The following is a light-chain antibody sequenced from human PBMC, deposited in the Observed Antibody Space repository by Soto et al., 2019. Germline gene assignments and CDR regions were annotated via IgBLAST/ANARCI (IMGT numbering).Light chain of an antibody. Sequence: VLTLSPGTLSLSPWERATLSCRASQSISANYLAWYQQKPGQAPRLLIFGASGRATGIPDRFSGSGSGTDFTLTISRLEPEDFAVYYCQQYGSLSWTFGQGSKADVK. CDR1: QSISANY. CDR3: QQYGSLSWT. V-gene: IGKV3-20*01. CDR2: GAS. J-gene: IGKJ1*01.